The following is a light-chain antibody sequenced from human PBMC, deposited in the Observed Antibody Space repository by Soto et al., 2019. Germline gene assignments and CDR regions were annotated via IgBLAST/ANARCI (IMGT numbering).Light chain of an antibody. V-gene: IGKV3-20*01. CDR1: QTVNSR. Sequence: EIVLTQSPATLSLSPGERATLSCRASQTVNSRLAWYQHKPGQAPRLLIYAASTRAAAVPDRFTGSGSGTDFALTISRLEPEDFGVYYCQQYGDSPLTSGPRTKVDIK. J-gene: IGKJ3*01. CDR2: AAS. CDR3: QQYGDSPLT.